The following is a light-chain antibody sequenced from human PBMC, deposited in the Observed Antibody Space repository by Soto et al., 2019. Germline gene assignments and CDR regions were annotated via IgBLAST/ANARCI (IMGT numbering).Light chain of an antibody. CDR1: QSVSSN. CDR3: QQYGSSPLT. CDR2: GAS. Sequence: EIVLTQSPDTLSLSPGERATLSCRASQSVSSNLAWYQQKPGQAPRLLIYGASNRATGIPDRFSGSGSGTDFTLTISRLEPEDFAVYYCQQYGSSPLTFGGGTKVDIK. J-gene: IGKJ4*01. V-gene: IGKV3-20*01.